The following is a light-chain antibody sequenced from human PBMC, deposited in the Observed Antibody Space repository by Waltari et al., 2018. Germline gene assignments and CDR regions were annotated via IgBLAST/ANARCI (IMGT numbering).Light chain of an antibody. Sequence: DIQMTQSPSTLSASVGDRVTISCRASLSVKNNLAWYQQKPGKAPKVLVHKASRLESGVSSRFSGSGYGTEFTPTISSLQPDDFATYYCQEYDSLPITFGGGTQVEIK. CDR2: KAS. CDR3: QEYDSLPIT. V-gene: IGKV1-5*03. J-gene: IGKJ4*01. CDR1: LSVKNN.